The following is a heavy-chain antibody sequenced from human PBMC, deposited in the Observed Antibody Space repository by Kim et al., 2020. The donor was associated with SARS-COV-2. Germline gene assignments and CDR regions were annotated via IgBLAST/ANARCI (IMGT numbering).Heavy chain of an antibody. CDR2: IYPRDSET. V-gene: IGHV5-51*01. J-gene: IGHJ6*02. CDR1: GYTFTNYW. D-gene: IGHD3-3*01. Sequence: GESLKISCKGYGYTFTNYWLAWVRQMPGKGLEWMGIIYPRDSETRYSPSFQGQVTISADKSISTAYLQWNSLKASDTAMYYCARGYREITIVGGMDVWGQ. CDR3: ARGYREITIVGGMDV.